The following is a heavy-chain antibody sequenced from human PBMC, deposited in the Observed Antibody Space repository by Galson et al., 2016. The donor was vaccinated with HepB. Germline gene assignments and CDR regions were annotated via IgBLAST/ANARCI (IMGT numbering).Heavy chain of an antibody. D-gene: IGHD1-26*01. CDR3: VRDHWRAGGGSYNVLDI. CDR2: IRDSGST. CDR1: GGSVSSSSHL. V-gene: IGHV4-61*01. Sequence: SETLSLTCSVSGGSVSSSSHLWTWIRQPPGKGLEWIGNIRDSGSTKYNPSLKSRVVTSIDTSRNQFSLKLTSVTAADTAVYYCVRDHWRAGGGSYNVLDIWGPGTLVTVSS. J-gene: IGHJ3*02.